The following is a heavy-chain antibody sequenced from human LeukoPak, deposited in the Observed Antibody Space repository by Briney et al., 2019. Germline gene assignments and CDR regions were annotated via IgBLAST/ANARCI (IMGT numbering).Heavy chain of an antibody. D-gene: IGHD3-10*01. J-gene: IGHJ4*02. V-gene: IGHV4-34*01. CDR1: GGSFSGYY. Sequence: SETLSLTCAVYGGSFSGYYWSWVSQPPGKGLEWVGEINHSGTTNYHPSLRSRVTISVATSKNQFSLKLSSVTAADTAVYYCARGGASRGYYFDYWGQGTLVTVSS. CDR3: ARGGASRGYYFDY. CDR2: INHSGTT.